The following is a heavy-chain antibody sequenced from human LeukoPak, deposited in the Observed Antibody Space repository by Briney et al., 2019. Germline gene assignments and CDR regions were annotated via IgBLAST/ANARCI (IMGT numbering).Heavy chain of an antibody. J-gene: IGHJ6*03. CDR3: AREEGGNSPSYYYYYYYMDV. V-gene: IGHV4-39*07. D-gene: IGHD4-23*01. Sequence: PSETLSLTCTVSGGSISSSSYYWGWIRQPPGKGLEWIGSIYYSGSTYYNPSLKSRVTISVDTSKNQFSLKLSSVTAADTAVYYCAREEGGNSPSYYYYYYYMDVWGKGTTVTVSS. CDR1: GGSISSSSYY. CDR2: IYYSGST.